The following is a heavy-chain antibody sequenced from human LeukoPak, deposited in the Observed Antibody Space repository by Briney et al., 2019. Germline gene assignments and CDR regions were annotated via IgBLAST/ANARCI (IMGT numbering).Heavy chain of an antibody. CDR1: GGSFSSYY. Sequence: PSETLSLTCAVYGGSFSSYYWSWIRQPPGKGLEWIGYIYYSGSTNYNPSLKSRVTISVDTSKNQFSLKLSSVTAADTAVYYCARARSGSRSSSSRQIFDYWGQGTLVTVSS. V-gene: IGHV4-59*01. D-gene: IGHD6-6*01. J-gene: IGHJ4*02. CDR3: ARARSGSRSSSSRQIFDY. CDR2: IYYSGST.